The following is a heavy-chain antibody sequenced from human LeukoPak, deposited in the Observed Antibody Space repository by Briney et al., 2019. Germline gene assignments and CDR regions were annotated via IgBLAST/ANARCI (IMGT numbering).Heavy chain of an antibody. J-gene: IGHJ4*02. CDR2: ISSSSSYT. V-gene: IGHV3-11*05. D-gene: IGHD4-17*01. CDR1: GFTFSDYY. Sequence: AGGSLRLSCAASGFTFSDYYMSWIRQAPGKGLEWVSYISSSSSYTNYADSVKGRFTISRDNAKNSLYLQMNSLRAEDTAVYYCAREWGSTVTLDYWGQGTLVTVSS. CDR3: AREWGSTVTLDY.